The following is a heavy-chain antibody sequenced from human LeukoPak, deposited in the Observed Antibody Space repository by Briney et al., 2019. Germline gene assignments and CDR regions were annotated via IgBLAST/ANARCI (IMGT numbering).Heavy chain of an antibody. J-gene: IGHJ4*02. V-gene: IGHV4-4*02. CDR1: GGSLSSSNW. Sequence: PSGTLSLTCAVSGGSLSSSNWWSWVRQPPGKGLEWIGEIYHSGSTNYNPSLKSRVTISVDKSKNQFSLKLSSVTAADTAVYYCASKLVVERYFDYWGQGTLVTVSS. CDR2: IYHSGST. CDR3: ASKLVVERYFDY. D-gene: IGHD2-2*01.